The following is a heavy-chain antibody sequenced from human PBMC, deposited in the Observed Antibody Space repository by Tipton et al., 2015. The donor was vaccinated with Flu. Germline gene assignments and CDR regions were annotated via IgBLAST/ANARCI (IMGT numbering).Heavy chain of an antibody. CDR1: GYTLTELS. CDR2: FDPEDGET. D-gene: IGHD3-16*02. Sequence: QLVQSGAEVKKPGASVKVSCKVSGYTLTELSMHWVRQAPGKGLEWTGGFDPEDGETIYAQKFQGRVTMTEDTSTDTAYMELSSLRSEDTAVYYCATVPLCLGELSFSFEYWGQGTLVTVSS. V-gene: IGHV1-24*01. J-gene: IGHJ4*02. CDR3: ATVPLCLGELSFSFEY.